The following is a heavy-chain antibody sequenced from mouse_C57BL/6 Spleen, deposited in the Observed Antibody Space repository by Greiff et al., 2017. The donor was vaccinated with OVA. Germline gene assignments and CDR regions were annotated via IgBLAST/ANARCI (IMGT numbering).Heavy chain of an antibody. Sequence: VQLQQSGPELVKPGASVKISCKASGYAFSSSWMNWVKQRPGQGLEWIGRIYPGDGDTNYNGKVKGKATLTADKSSSTAYMQLRSLTSEDSAVYFCARYDYGSSYAMDYWGQGTSVTVSS. D-gene: IGHD1-1*01. CDR3: ARYDYGSSYAMDY. CDR1: GYAFSSSW. CDR2: IYPGDGDT. J-gene: IGHJ4*01. V-gene: IGHV1-82*01.